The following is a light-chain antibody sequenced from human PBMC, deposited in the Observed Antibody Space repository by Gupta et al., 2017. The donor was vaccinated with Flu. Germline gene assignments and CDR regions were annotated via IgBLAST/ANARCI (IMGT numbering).Light chain of an antibody. CDR2: GAS. CDR3: HQYGDSPRT. J-gene: IGKJ1*01. V-gene: IGKV3-20*01. CDR1: QGVTNNY. Sequence: GILSLSPGERGTLSCRASQGVTNNYLAWYQQKPGQAPRLLIYGASTRATGIPDRFSGSGFGADFTLTISRLEPEDFAVYYCHQYGDSPRTFGQGTKVEI.